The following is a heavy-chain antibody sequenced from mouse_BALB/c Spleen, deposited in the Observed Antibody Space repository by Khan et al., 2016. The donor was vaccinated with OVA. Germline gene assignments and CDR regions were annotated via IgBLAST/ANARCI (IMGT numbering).Heavy chain of an antibody. J-gene: IGHJ4*01. CDR2: INPSSGYT. CDR3: ARIYYDYDGYYALDY. D-gene: IGHD2-4*01. Sequence: QVQLKESGAELARPGASMKMSCKASGYTFTTYTMHWVKQRPGQGLEWIGYINPSSGYTNYIQKFKDKATLTADKSSSTAYMQLSSLTSEDSAVYYCARIYYDYDGYYALDYWGQGTSVTVSS. CDR1: GYTFTTYT. V-gene: IGHV1-4*01.